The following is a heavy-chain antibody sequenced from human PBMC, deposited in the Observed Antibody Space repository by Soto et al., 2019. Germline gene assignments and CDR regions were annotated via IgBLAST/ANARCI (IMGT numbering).Heavy chain of an antibody. Sequence: GGSLRLSCAASGFTFSSYAMHWVRQAPGKGLEWVAVISYDGSNKYYADSVKGRFTISRDNSKNTLYLQMNSLRAEDTAVYYCARDTRTYSSSWMGYYYYYGMDVWGQGTTVTVSS. CDR3: ARDTRTYSSSWMGYYYYYGMDV. CDR2: ISYDGSNK. J-gene: IGHJ6*02. D-gene: IGHD6-13*01. V-gene: IGHV3-30-3*01. CDR1: GFTFSSYA.